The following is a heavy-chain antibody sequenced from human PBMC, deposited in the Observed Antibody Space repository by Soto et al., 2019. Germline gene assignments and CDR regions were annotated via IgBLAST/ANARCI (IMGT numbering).Heavy chain of an antibody. CDR1: GYIFTSYW. J-gene: IGHJ6*02. V-gene: IGHV5-51*01. Sequence: PGESLKICFTGSGYIFTSYWIGWVRQMPGKCLEWMWIIYPGDSDTGYSPSFQGKVTISADKSISTAYLKWSRLKAPDTAMYYCERHGSGPPEYYGMDVWGQGTTVPVYS. D-gene: IGHD6-25*01. CDR2: IYPGDSDT. CDR3: ERHGSGPPEYYGMDV.